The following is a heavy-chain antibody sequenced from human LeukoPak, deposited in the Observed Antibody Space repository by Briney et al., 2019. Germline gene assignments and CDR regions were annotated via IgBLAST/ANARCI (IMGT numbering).Heavy chain of an antibody. J-gene: IGHJ6*02. D-gene: IGHD3-10*01. CDR1: GGSISSGGYY. V-gene: IGHV4-61*08. CDR2: IYYSGST. CDR3: AREGNYGSGRGMDV. Sequence: SETLSLTCTVSGGSISSGGYYWSWIRQHPGKGLEWIGYIYYSGSTNYNPSLRSRLTMSADTSKNQLSLTVSSVTAADTAVYYCAREGNYGSGRGMDVWGQGTTVTVSS.